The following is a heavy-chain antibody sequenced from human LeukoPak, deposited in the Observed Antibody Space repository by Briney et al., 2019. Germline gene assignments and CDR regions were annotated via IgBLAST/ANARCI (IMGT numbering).Heavy chain of an antibody. J-gene: IGHJ5*01. D-gene: IGHD3-22*01. CDR1: GFTVRSFG. CDR2: ISGGGGST. Sequence: GGSLRLSCAVSGFTVRSFGMSWVRQAPGKGLEWVSSISGGGGSTDYADSVKGRFTISRDNFKNTLYLQMNSLRAEDTAVYYCAKDPHYDSSGYSFDPWGQGTLVTVSS. CDR3: AKDPHYDSSGYSFDP. V-gene: IGHV3-23*01.